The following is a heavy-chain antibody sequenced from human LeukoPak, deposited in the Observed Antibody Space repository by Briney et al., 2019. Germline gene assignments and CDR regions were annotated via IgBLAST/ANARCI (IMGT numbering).Heavy chain of an antibody. V-gene: IGHV3-48*01. Sequence: GGSLRLSCAASGFTVTTYSMSWVRQAPGKGLECVSYITPSGSTVYYADSVKGRFTISRDNAKNSLYLQMNSLRAEDTAVYYCARDLAWFGELSFDYWGQGTLVTVSS. CDR1: GFTVTTYS. CDR2: ITPSGSTV. CDR3: ARDLAWFGELSFDY. D-gene: IGHD3-10*01. J-gene: IGHJ4*02.